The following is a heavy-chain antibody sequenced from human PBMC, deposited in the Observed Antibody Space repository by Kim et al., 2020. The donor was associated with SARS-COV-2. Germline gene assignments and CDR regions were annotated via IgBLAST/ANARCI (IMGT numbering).Heavy chain of an antibody. CDR1: GDSISNYY. J-gene: IGHJ5*02. Sequence: SETLSLTCSVSGDSISNYYLSWIRQPPGKRLEWVGYISNRGNTNYNPSLSSRVTMSLYTSRNQFSLRLRSVTATDTAVYYCARHSRGMGATSWFDPWGQGTLVTVSS. CDR3: ARHSRGMGATSWFDP. V-gene: IGHV4-59*08. CDR2: ISNRGNT. D-gene: IGHD1-26*01.